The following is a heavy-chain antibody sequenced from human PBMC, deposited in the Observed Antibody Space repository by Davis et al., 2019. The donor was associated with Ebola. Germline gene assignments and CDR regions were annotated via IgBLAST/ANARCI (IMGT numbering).Heavy chain of an antibody. CDR2: IKQDGSEK. CDR1: GFTFSRYW. D-gene: IGHD2-2*01. V-gene: IGHV3-7*03. CDR3: ARQLPYYSYGMDV. Sequence: GESLKISCAASGFTFSRYWMSWVRQAPGKGLEWVANIKQDGSEKYYVDSVKGRFTISRDNAKNSLYLQMNSLRAEDTAVYFCARQLPYYSYGMDVWGQGTTVTVSS. J-gene: IGHJ6*02.